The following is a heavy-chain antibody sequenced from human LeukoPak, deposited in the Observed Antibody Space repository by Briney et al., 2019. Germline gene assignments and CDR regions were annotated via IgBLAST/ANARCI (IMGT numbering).Heavy chain of an antibody. V-gene: IGHV4-59*08. J-gene: IGHJ4*02. CDR1: GRSISSYY. CDR3: ARQSFPSTIFGVVIGPFDY. D-gene: IGHD3-3*01. CDR2: NYYNGST. Sequence: SETLSLTCLVYGRSISSYYWRSIRQPPGKGLEWNGYNYYNGSTNYNPSRKSQVTISDDTSQNQFSLKLTSVTAAARVLYSCARQSFPSTIFGVVIGPFDYAGQGTLVTASS.